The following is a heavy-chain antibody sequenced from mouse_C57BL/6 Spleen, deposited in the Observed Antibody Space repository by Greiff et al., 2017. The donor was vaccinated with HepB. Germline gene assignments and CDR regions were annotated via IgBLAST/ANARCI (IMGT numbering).Heavy chain of an antibody. CDR2: IYPGDGDT. Sequence: VQLQQSGPELVKPGASVKISCKASGYAFSSSWMNWVKQRPGKGLEWIGRIYPGDGDTNYNGKFKGKATLHADKSSSTAYMQLSSLTSEDSAVYFCARGDYDEKAWFAYWGQGTLVTVSA. V-gene: IGHV1-82*01. CDR3: ARGDYDEKAWFAY. J-gene: IGHJ3*01. CDR1: GYAFSSSW. D-gene: IGHD2-4*01.